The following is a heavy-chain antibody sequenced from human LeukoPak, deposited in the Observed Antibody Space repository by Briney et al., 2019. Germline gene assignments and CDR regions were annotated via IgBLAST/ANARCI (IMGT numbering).Heavy chain of an antibody. V-gene: IGHV3-7*01. J-gene: IGHJ4*02. Sequence: GGSLRLSCAASGFTFSSYWMSWVRQAPGKGLEWVANIKQDGSEKYYVDSAKGRFTISRDNAKNSLYLQMNSLRAEDTAVYYCARDQCGSGSSLFDYWGQGTLVTVSS. CDR1: GFTFSSYW. D-gene: IGHD3-10*01. CDR3: ARDQCGSGSSLFDY. CDR2: IKQDGSEK.